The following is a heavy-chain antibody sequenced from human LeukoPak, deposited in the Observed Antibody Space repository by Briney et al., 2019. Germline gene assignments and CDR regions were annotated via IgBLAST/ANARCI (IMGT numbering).Heavy chain of an antibody. D-gene: IGHD3-10*01. Sequence: SGPTLVNPTQTLTLTCTFSGFSLSTSGVGVGWIRQPPGKSLEWLARIDWDDDKYYSTSLKTRLTISKDTSKNQVVLTMTNMDPVDTATYYCARDRGWFGESIDAFDIWGQGTMVTVSS. J-gene: IGHJ3*02. CDR1: GFSLSTSGVG. CDR3: ARDRGWFGESIDAFDI. V-gene: IGHV2-70*11. CDR2: IDWDDDK.